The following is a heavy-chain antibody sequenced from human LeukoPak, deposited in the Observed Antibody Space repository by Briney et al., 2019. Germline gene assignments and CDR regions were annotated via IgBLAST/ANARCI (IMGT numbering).Heavy chain of an antibody. V-gene: IGHV4-34*01. CDR1: GDSLSGYY. J-gene: IGHJ4*02. D-gene: IGHD1-14*01. Sequence: KTSDTLSLTCAVYGDSLSGYYWTWIRQPPGKGLEWIGEINHSGSTNYNPSLKSRVTISVDTSKNQFSLNLTPVTAADTAIYYCATNVPGTTYFDPWGQGTLVTVSP. CDR2: INHSGST. CDR3: ATNVPGTTYFDP.